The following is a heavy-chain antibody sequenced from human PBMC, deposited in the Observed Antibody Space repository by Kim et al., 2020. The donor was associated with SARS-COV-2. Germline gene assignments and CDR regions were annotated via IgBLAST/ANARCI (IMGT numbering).Heavy chain of an antibody. CDR1: GGSISSSSYY. CDR3: ASDTHTYFGPLSYYYYYYGMDV. D-gene: IGHD3-16*01. V-gene: IGHV4-39*01. J-gene: IGHJ6*02. CDR2: IYYSGST. Sequence: SETLSLTCTVSGGSISSSSYYWGWIRQPPGKGLEWIGSIYYSGSTYYNPSLKSRVTISVDTSKNQFSLKLSSVTAADTAVYYCASDTHTYFGPLSYYYYYYGMDVWGQGTTVTVSS.